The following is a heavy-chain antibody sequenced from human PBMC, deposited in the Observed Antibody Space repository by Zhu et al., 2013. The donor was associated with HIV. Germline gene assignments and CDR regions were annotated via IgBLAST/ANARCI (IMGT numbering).Heavy chain of an antibody. CDR2: INPSGGTT. D-gene: IGHD5-18*01. Sequence: QVQLLQSGPQVTKPGASMRLSCQTSGYTFASYYIHWVRQAPGQGLEWMGIINPSGGTTTYAQTFQGRVTMTRDSSTSTVYMELSSLRSEDTAVYYCAIVYTSGSVPKFWGQGTLVTVSS. J-gene: IGHJ4*02. CDR3: AIVYTSGSVPKF. V-gene: IGHV1-46*01. CDR1: GYTFASYY.